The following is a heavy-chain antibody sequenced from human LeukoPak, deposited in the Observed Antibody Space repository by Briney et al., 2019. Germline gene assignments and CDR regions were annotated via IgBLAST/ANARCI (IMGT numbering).Heavy chain of an antibody. CDR1: GFTVSNNY. CDR2: IYSGGST. Sequence: PGGSLRLSCAASGFTVSNNYMRWVRQAPGKGLEWVSLIYSGGSTYYADSVKGRFTISRDNSKNTLYLQMNSLTGEDSAVYYCVAVTGRPAGGGVYYWGQGTLVTVSS. D-gene: IGHD6-19*01. V-gene: IGHV3-53*01. CDR3: VAVTGRPAGGGVYY. J-gene: IGHJ4*02.